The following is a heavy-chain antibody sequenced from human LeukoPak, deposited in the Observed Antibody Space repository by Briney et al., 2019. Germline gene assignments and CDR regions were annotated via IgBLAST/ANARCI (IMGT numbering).Heavy chain of an antibody. J-gene: IGHJ4*02. CDR2: VIPIFGTA. D-gene: IGHD2-15*01. CDR3: GRKAGDCGGGSCHSIDY. CDR1: GGSFSSEA. V-gene: IGHV1-69*05. Sequence: GASVKVSCKAFGGSFSSEAISWVRQAPGQGLEWMGGVIPIFGTANYAQKFQGRVTITTDEFTSTAYMEVSSLRSEDPAVYYCGRKAGDCGGGSCHSIDYWGQGTLVTVSS.